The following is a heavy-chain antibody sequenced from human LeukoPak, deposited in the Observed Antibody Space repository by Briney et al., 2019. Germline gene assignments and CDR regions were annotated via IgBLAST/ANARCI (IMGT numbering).Heavy chain of an antibody. CDR1: RYTFTDYY. Sequence: ASVKVSCKASRYTFTDYYMHWVRQAPGQGLEWMGWINPNSGGTSYAQKFQGRVTMTRDTSIRTAYMELSSLRSDDTAMYYCASGASAFDYWGQGTLVTVSP. CDR2: INPNSGGT. J-gene: IGHJ4*02. V-gene: IGHV1-2*02. D-gene: IGHD3-16*01. CDR3: ASGASAFDY.